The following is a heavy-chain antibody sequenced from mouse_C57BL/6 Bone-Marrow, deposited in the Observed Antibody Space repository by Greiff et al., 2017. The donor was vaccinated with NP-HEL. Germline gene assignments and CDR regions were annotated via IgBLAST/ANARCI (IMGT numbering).Heavy chain of an antibody. CDR3: ARRSYPWTFAY. CDR2: IHPNSGST. V-gene: IGHV1-64*01. D-gene: IGHD1-1*01. J-gene: IGHJ3*01. CDR1: GYTFTSYW. Sequence: QVQLKQPGAELVKPGASVKLSCKASGYTFTSYWMHWVKQRPGQGLEWIGMIHPNSGSTNYNEKFKSKATLTVDKSSSTAYMQLSSLTSEDSAVYYCARRSYPWTFAYWGQGTLVTVSA.